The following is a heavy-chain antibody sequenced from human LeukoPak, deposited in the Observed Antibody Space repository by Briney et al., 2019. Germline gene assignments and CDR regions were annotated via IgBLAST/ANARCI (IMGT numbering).Heavy chain of an antibody. CDR3: ARDRVTMVRGVMGGGMDV. V-gene: IGHV4-31*03. J-gene: IGHJ6*02. CDR2: IFHSGAT. D-gene: IGHD3-10*01. CDR1: GGSITSADFY. Sequence: SETLSLTCTVSGGSITSADFYWTWIRQHPGKGLEWIGYIFHSGATYYNPSLKSRVSISLDRSKSQFSLRLSSVTAADTAVYYCARDRVTMVRGVMGGGMDVWGQGTTATVSS.